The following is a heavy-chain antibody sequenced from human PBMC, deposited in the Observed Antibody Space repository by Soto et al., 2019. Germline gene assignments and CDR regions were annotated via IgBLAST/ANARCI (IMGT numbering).Heavy chain of an antibody. V-gene: IGHV1-3*01. CDR1: GYSFTTYA. J-gene: IGHJ6*02. Sequence: QVEVVQSGAEVKKPGASVKVSCKASGYSFTTYAMHWVRQAPGQRLEWMGWINGCNGNTKYSQKFQDRDTITRDTSASIAYMELSSLRSEDTAVYYCARGKGMEENYYYYGMDVWGQGTTVTVSS. CDR2: INGCNGNT. D-gene: IGHD1-1*01. CDR3: ARGKGMEENYYYYGMDV.